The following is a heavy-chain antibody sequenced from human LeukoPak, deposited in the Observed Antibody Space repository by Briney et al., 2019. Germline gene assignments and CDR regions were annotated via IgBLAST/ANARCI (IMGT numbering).Heavy chain of an antibody. V-gene: IGHV5-51*01. CDR2: IYAGNSDA. J-gene: IGHJ4*01. CDR1: GYPITTSW. Sequence: GESLRTSYQGFGYPITTSWICWLRELPGKGLEWTAIIYAGNSDAKYSPSFQGRVSISTDTSISTAYLHWSSLKASDTAIYYCAIINNTDGRVYW. CDR3: AIINNTDGRVY. D-gene: IGHD3-10*01.